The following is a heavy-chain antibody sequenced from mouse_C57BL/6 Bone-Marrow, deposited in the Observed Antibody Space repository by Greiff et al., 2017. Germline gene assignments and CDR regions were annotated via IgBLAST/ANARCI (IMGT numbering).Heavy chain of an antibody. CDR3: ARLLNY. V-gene: IGHV1-26*01. Sequence: EVQLHQSGPELVKPGASVKISCKASGYTFTDYYMNWVKQSHGKSLEWIGDINPNNGGTSYNQKFKGKATLTVDKSSSTAYMELRSLTSEDSAVYYCARLLNYWGQGTTLTVSS. D-gene: IGHD1-1*01. CDR1: GYTFTDYY. CDR2: INPNNGGT. J-gene: IGHJ2*01.